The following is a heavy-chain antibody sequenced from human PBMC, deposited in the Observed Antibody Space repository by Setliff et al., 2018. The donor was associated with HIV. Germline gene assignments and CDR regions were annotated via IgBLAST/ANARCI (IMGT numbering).Heavy chain of an antibody. CDR2: INTANGNT. D-gene: IGHD3-22*01. V-gene: IGHV1-3*04. CDR3: ARDRTPKRGYTYREPDFDS. CDR1: GYTFTNYA. Sequence: ASVKVSCKASGYTFTNYAIHWVRQAPGQGLEWMGWINTANGNTKYSQKFQDRVTITRDTSASTGYMEVNSLRPEDTAVYYCARDRTPKRGYTYREPDFDSWGQGTLVTVSS. J-gene: IGHJ4*02.